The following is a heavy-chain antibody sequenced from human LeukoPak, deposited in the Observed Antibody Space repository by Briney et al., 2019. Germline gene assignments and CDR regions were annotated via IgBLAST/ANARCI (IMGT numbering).Heavy chain of an antibody. CDR2: ISYDTSNK. D-gene: IGHD3-3*01. CDR3: ARGAYDFWSGIDY. CDR1: GFTFSTYA. Sequence: GGSLRLSCAASGFTFSTYAMHWVRQAPGKGLEWVAVISYDTSNKYYADSVKGQFTISRDNSKNTLYLQMNSLRAEDTAVYYCARGAYDFWSGIDYWGQGTLVTVSS. J-gene: IGHJ4*02. V-gene: IGHV3-30-3*01.